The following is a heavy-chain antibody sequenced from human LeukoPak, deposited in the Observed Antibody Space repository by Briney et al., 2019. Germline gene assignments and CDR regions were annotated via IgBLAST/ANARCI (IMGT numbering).Heavy chain of an antibody. V-gene: IGHV3-23*01. Sequence: GSLRLPFAASWFTLRIKTHAMARVRQAPGEGLGVGSAFSCCWVSPSYADSVKGRFTISRDNFKNTLYLQMNTLRAEDTAVYYCAKSTLETAGNRGLFGSRVPPPYFDYWGQGTLVTVSS. D-gene: IGHD6-13*01. CDR2: FSCCWVSP. CDR1: WFTLRIKTHA. J-gene: IGHJ4*02. CDR3: AKSTLETAGNRGLFGSRVPPPYFDY.